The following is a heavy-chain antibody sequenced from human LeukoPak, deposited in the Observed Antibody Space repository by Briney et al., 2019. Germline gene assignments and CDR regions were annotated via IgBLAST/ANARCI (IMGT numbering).Heavy chain of an antibody. D-gene: IGHD1-26*01. CDR2: ISYDGSNR. V-gene: IGHV3-30-3*01. CDR3: ARDGIDYFDY. J-gene: IGHJ4*02. CDR1: GFTFSSYA. Sequence: GRSLRLSCAASGFTFSSYAIHWVRQAPGKGLDWVAVISYDGSNRFYADSVKDRFTISRDISKNTVYLQMNSLRAEDTAVYYCARDGIDYFDYWGQGTLVTVSS.